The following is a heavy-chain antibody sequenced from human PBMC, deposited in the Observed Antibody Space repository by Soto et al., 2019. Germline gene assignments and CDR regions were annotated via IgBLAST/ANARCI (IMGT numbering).Heavy chain of an antibody. CDR1: GGSFSSSGYY. CDR3: ARESGSGWHDIDS. V-gene: IGHV4-31*03. Sequence: QVQLQESGPGLVKPSETVSLTCTVSGGSFSSSGYYWSWIRQRPGKGLEWIGYIHNSGNTYYNPSPKIRVIISLDMSENQLSLGLSSVTAADTAVYYCARESGSGWHDIDSWGQGTLVTVSS. J-gene: IGHJ5*01. CDR2: IHNSGNT. D-gene: IGHD6-19*01.